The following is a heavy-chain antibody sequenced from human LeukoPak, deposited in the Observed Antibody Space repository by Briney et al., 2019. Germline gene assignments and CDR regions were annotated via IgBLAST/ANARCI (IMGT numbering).Heavy chain of an antibody. Sequence: SETLSLTCAVYGGSFSGYYWSWIRQPPGKGLEWIGEINHSGSINYNPSLKSRVTISVDTSKNQFSLKLSSVTAADTAVYYCASLGYCSGGSCYSWGQGTLVTVSS. D-gene: IGHD2-15*01. V-gene: IGHV4-34*01. CDR1: GGSFSGYY. J-gene: IGHJ4*02. CDR2: INHSGSI. CDR3: ASLGYCSGGSCYS.